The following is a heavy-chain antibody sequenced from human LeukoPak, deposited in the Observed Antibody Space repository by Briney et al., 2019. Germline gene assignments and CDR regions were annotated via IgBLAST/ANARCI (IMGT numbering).Heavy chain of an antibody. CDR2: ISSSGSTI. CDR1: GFTFSDYY. Sequence: GGSLRLSCAASGFTFSDYYMSWIRQAPGKGLEWVSHISSSGSTIYYADSVKGRFTISRDNAKNSLYLQMNSLRAEDTAVYYCARDQKVVVAATYYYYYYGMDVWGQGTTVTVSS. CDR3: ARDQKVVVAATYYYYYYGMDV. J-gene: IGHJ6*02. D-gene: IGHD2-15*01. V-gene: IGHV3-11*01.